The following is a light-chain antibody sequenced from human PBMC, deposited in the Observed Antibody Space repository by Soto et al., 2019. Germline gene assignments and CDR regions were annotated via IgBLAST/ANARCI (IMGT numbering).Light chain of an antibody. Sequence: QSALTQPASVSGSPGQSITISCTGTSSDVGSYNYVSWYQQHPGKAPKLMIYDVSNRPSGVSNRLSGSKSVNSASLTISGLQAEDEADYYCSSYTSSSSYVFGPGTKVTVL. V-gene: IGLV2-14*01. J-gene: IGLJ1*01. CDR3: SSYTSSSSYV. CDR2: DVS. CDR1: SSDVGSYNY.